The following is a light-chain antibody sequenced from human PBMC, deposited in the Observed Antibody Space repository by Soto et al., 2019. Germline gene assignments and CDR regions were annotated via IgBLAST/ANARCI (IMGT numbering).Light chain of an antibody. CDR1: HIVSTTY. V-gene: IGKV3-20*01. CDR2: GSS. CDR3: QQFGVSPMYT. Sequence: EIVLTQSAGTLSLSPGERATLSCRASHIVSTTYLAWYQQKPGQAPRLLIYGSSSRAHGIPDRFSGSVSGTDLTLTISRLEPDDFAVYYCQQFGVSPMYTFGQGTKLEIK. J-gene: IGKJ2*01.